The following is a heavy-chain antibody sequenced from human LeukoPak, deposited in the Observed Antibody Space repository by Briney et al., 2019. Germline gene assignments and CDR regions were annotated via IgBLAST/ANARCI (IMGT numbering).Heavy chain of an antibody. J-gene: IGHJ4*02. CDR2: IYYSGST. CDR3: ARSTAAAGTPFDY. V-gene: IGHV4-59*01. D-gene: IGHD6-13*01. Sequence: PSETLCLTCTVSGGSISSYYWSWIRQPPGKGLEWIGYIYYSGSTNYNPSLKSRVTISVDTSKNQFSLKLSSVTAADTAVYYCARSTAAAGTPFDYWGQGTLVTVSS. CDR1: GGSISSYY.